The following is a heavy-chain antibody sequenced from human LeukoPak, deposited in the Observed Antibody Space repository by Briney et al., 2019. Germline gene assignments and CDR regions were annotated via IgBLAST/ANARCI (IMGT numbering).Heavy chain of an antibody. CDR3: AELGITMIGGV. CDR2: ISSSGSTI. Sequence: GGSLRLSCAASGFTFSSYEMNWVRQSPGKGLEWVSYISSSGSTIYYADSVKGRFTISRDNAKNSLYLQMNSLRAEDTADYYCAELGITMIGGVWGKGTTVTISS. D-gene: IGHD3-10*02. V-gene: IGHV3-48*03. CDR1: GFTFSSYE. J-gene: IGHJ6*04.